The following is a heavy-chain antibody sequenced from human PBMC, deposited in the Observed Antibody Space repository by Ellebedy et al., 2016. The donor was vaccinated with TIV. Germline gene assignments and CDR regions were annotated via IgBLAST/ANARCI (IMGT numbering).Heavy chain of an antibody. CDR1: GGSFTSYA. V-gene: IGHV1-69*13. CDR2: IITMFGTA. D-gene: IGHD6-19*01. J-gene: IGHJ4*02. Sequence: SVTVSCKSSGGSFTSYAISWVRQAPGQGLEWVGGIITMFGTANYAQKFKGRVTVTADESTSTAYMELSSLRSEDTAVYYCAGTPASSGWYSTFDYWGQGTLVTVSS. CDR3: AGTPASSGWYSTFDY.